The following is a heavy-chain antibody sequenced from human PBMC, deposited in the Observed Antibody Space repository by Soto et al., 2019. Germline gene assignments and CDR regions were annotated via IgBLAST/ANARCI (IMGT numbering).Heavy chain of an antibody. CDR1: GYTXXSYG. J-gene: IGHJ6*02. CDR2: MNPNSGNT. CDR3: ARADSSSWYVGYYYYGMDV. D-gene: IGHD6-13*01. V-gene: IGHV1-8*01. Sequence: ASVKVSCKASGYTXXSYGINWVRHGTGQGLEWMGWMNPNSGNTGYAQKFQGRVTMTRNTSISTAYMELSSLRSEDTAVYYCARADSSSWYVGYYYYGMDVWGQGTTVTVSS.